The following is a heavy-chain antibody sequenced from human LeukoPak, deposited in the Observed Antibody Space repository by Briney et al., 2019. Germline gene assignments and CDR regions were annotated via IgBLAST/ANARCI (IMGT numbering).Heavy chain of an antibody. CDR1: GFTFSGYA. Sequence: GGFLRLSCAASGFTFSGYAMHWVRQAPGKGLEWVAVISYDGSNKYYADSVKGRFTISRDNSKNTLYLQMNSLRAEDTAVYYCARCIANIVATILDYWGQGTLVTVSS. D-gene: IGHD5-12*01. J-gene: IGHJ4*02. V-gene: IGHV3-30-3*01. CDR2: ISYDGSNK. CDR3: ARCIANIVATILDY.